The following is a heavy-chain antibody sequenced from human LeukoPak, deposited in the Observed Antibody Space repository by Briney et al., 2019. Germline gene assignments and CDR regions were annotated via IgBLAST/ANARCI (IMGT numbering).Heavy chain of an antibody. CDR2: INANNGNT. Sequence: ASVKVSCKASGYTFTSYGINWGRQAHGQGLEWMGMINANNGNTNYAEQLQDRVTITTDESTSTAYMELSSLRSEDTAVYYCAGDRYFDRSPLYYFDYWGQGTLVTVSS. D-gene: IGHD3-9*01. V-gene: IGHV1-18*01. J-gene: IGHJ4*02. CDR3: AGDRYFDRSPLYYFDY. CDR1: GYTFTSYG.